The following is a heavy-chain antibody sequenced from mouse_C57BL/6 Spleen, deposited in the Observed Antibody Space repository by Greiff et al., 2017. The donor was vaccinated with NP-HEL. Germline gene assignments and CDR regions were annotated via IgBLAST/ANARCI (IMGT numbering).Heavy chain of an antibody. CDR1: GYSITSGYY. D-gene: IGHD1-1*01. J-gene: IGHJ2*01. Sequence: DVKLQESGPGLVKPSQSLSLTCSVTGYSITSGYYWNWIRQFPGNKLEWMGYISYDGSNNYNPSLKNRISITRDTSKNQFFLKLNSVTTEDTATYYCARGLYYYGSSYGYYWGQGTTLTVSS. CDR2: ISYDGSN. CDR3: ARGLYYYGSSYGYY. V-gene: IGHV3-6*01.